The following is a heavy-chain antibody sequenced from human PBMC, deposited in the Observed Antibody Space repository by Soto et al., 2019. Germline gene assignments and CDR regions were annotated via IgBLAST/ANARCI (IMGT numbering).Heavy chain of an antibody. CDR3: TRQCYYHGRPYPPSVF. V-gene: IGHV4-39*01. CDR1: GGSVTSTDYY. D-gene: IGHD3-10*01. Sequence: QLHLQESGPGLVKPSETLSLTCSVSGGSVTSTDYYWGWIRQPPGKGLEWIGSIYNSGGAYYNPSLRSRLTISVDTSKNQFSLKLSSVTATDTAVYYCTRQCYYHGRPYPPSVFWGQGTLVTVSS. CDR2: IYNSGGA. J-gene: IGHJ4*02.